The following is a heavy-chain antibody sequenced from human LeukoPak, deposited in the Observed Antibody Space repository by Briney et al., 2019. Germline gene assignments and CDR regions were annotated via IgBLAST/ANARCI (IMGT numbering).Heavy chain of an antibody. CDR3: ARGSGRISIFGVPY. V-gene: IGHV3-11*04. CDR1: GFTVSSYY. CDR2: ISSSGSTI. D-gene: IGHD3-3*01. J-gene: IGHJ4*02. Sequence: GGSLRLSCVASGFTVSSYYVSWVRQAPGKGLEWVSYISSSGSTIYYADSVKGRFTISRDNAKNSLYLQMNSLRAEDTAMYYCARGSGRISIFGVPYWGQGTLVTVSS.